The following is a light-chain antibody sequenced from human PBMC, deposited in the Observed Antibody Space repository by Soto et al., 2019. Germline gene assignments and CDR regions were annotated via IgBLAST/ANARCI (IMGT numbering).Light chain of an antibody. J-gene: IGLJ1*01. V-gene: IGLV2-14*03. CDR3: SSYTTSSPLGV. CDR1: SSDVGGYEY. CDR2: DVS. Sequence: QYVLTQPASVSGSPGQSITISCTGTSSDVGGYEYVSWYQQHPGKAPKRIIYDVSDRPSGVSNRFSGSKSGNTASLAITGLQAEDEADYYCSSYTTSSPLGVFGTGTKVTVL.